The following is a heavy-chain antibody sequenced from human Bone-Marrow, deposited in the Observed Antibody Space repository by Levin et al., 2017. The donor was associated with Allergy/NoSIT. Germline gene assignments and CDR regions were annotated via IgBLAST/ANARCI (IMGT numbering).Heavy chain of an antibody. CDR2: INHSGIT. V-gene: IGHV4-34*01. J-gene: IGHJ3*02. Sequence: SETLSLTCTVYGGSFSGYYLNWIRQPPGKGLEWIGEINHSGITNYNPSLTTRVTISQDTSKKQISLRLTSVTAADTAVYYCTRGRSSYYPNDAFDIWGRGTIVTVSS. CDR1: GGSFSGYY. CDR3: TRGRSSYYPNDAFDI. D-gene: IGHD1-26*01.